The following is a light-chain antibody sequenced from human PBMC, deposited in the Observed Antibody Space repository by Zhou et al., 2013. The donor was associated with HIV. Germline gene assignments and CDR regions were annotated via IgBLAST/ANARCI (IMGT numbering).Light chain of an antibody. Sequence: EIVLTQSPGTLSLSPGERASLSCRASQSVSNNYLGWYQQKPGQAPRLLIYAASSRATGIPDRFSGSGSGTDFTLTISRLEPEDFAVYYCQQYGHSPPYTFGQGTKLEIK. CDR2: AAS. J-gene: IGKJ2*01. V-gene: IGKV3-20*01. CDR3: QQYGHSPPYT. CDR1: QSVSNNY.